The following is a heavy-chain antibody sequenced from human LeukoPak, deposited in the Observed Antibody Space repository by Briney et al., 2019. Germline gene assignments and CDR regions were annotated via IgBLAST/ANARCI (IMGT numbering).Heavy chain of an antibody. J-gene: IGHJ4*02. CDR1: GYTLTSYD. V-gene: IGHV1-8*01. CDR2: MNPDSGDT. Sequence: ASVKVSCKASGYTLTSYDINWVWQATGQGLEWMGWMNPDSGDTGYVQKFQGRVSMTRDTATGTAYMELRSLTSDDLAVYYCARSQEGMGVSFDYWGQGTLVTVSS. CDR3: ARSQEGMGVSFDY. D-gene: IGHD1-26*01.